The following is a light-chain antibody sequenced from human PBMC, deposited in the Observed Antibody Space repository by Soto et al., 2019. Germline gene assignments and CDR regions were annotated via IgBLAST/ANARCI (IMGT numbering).Light chain of an antibody. CDR1: SSDIGAYIR. Sequence: QSALTQPASVSGSPGQSIAVSCSGTSSDIGAYIRVSWYQQHPGKAPKLMIYDVSNRPSGVSDRFSGSKSGNTASLTISGLQAEDEADYYCTSYTTSGTYVFGAGTKVTVL. J-gene: IGLJ1*01. CDR3: TSYTTSGTYV. CDR2: DVS. V-gene: IGLV2-14*03.